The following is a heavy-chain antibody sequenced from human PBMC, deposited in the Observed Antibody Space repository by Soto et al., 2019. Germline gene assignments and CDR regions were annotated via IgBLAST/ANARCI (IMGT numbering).Heavy chain of an antibody. CDR1: GYTFTSYG. J-gene: IGHJ5*02. CDR2: INAANGDT. V-gene: IGHV1-3*01. CDR3: ARGAATVTPGWFDP. Sequence: ASVKVSCKASGYTFTSYGIHWVRQAPGQRLEWMGWINAANGDTKYSPKFQGRVTITRDTSASTAYMELTSVTAADTAVYYCARGAATVTPGWFDPWGQGIMVTVSS. D-gene: IGHD4-17*01.